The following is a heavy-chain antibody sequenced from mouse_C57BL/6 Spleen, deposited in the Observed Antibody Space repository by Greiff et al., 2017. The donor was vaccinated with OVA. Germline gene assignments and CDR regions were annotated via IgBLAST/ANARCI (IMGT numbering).Heavy chain of an antibody. CDR2: IYPGDGDT. Sequence: QVQLQQSGAELVKPGASVKISCKASGSAFSSYGMNWVKQRPGRGLEWIGQIYPGDGDTNDNGKFKGKTTLTTDKSSSTAYMQLSSLTSEDSAVYFCASGAGKSYFDYWGQGTTLTVSS. J-gene: IGHJ2*01. V-gene: IGHV1-80*01. D-gene: IGHD3-3*01. CDR1: GSAFSSYG. CDR3: ASGAGKSYFDY.